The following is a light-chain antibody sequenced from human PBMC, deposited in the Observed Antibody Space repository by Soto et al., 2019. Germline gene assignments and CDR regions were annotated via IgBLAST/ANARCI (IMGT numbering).Light chain of an antibody. J-gene: IGLJ1*01. CDR2: EVS. V-gene: IGLV2-23*02. CDR1: SSDVGSYNL. CDR3: CSYAGSSTYV. Sequence: QSSLTHLASVSGSPGQSITIFCTGPSSDVGSYNLVSWYQQHPGKAPKVMIYEVSKRPSGVPNRFSGSKSGNTASLTISGLQAEDEADYYCCSYAGSSTYVFGTGTKVTVL.